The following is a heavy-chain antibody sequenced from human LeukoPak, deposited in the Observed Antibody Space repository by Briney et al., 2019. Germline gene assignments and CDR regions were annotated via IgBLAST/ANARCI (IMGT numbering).Heavy chain of an antibody. J-gene: IGHJ5*02. D-gene: IGHD3-10*01. CDR2: IYWDDDK. Sequence: SGPTLVKPTQTLTLTSTFSGFSLSTSGVGVGWIRQPPGKALEWLALIYWDDDKRYSPSLKSRLTITKDTSKNQVVLTMTNMDPVDTATYYCARYITMVRGVTDWFDPWGQGTLVTVSS. CDR1: GFSLSTSGVG. CDR3: ARYITMVRGVTDWFDP. V-gene: IGHV2-5*02.